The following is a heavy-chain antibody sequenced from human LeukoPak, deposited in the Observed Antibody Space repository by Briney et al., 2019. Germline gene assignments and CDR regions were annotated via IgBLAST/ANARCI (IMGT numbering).Heavy chain of an antibody. J-gene: IGHJ4*02. CDR3: ARPRFCTNGVCPYGIDY. V-gene: IGHV5-51*01. D-gene: IGHD2-8*01. Sequence: GESLKISCEGSGYNFATYWIGWVRQMPGEGLEWMGIIYPGDSDTRYSPSFQGQVTISADKSISTAYLQLGSLKASDTAMYYCARPRFCTNGVCPYGIDYWGQGTLVSVSS. CDR2: IYPGDSDT. CDR1: GYNFATYW.